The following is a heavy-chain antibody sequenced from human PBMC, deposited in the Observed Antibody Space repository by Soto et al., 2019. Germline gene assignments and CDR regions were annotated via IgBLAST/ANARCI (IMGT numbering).Heavy chain of an antibody. CDR2: IYNSGS. J-gene: IGHJ6*02. CDR3: ANNADV. CDR1: GASISGHF. V-gene: IGHV4-59*08. D-gene: IGHD1-20*01. Sequence: VQLQESGPGLVKPSETLSLTCTVSGASISGHFWSWIRQPPGKGLEWIAYIYNSGSSYNPSLKSRVTISVYTSNNQVSLKLSSVIAADAAVYYCANNADVGGQGTTVTVSS.